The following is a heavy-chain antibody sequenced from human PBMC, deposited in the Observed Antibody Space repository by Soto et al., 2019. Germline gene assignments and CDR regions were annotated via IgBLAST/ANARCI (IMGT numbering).Heavy chain of an antibody. CDR3: AREYRTYDYGGNDNYYYYYGMDV. CDR1: GFTFSSYS. Sequence: GGSLRLSCAASGFTFSSYSMNWVRQAPGKGLEWVSYISSSSSTIYYADSVKGRFTISRDNAKNSLYLQMNSLRDEDTAVYYCAREYRTYDYGGNDNYYYYYGMDVWGQGTTVTVSS. V-gene: IGHV3-48*02. J-gene: IGHJ6*02. D-gene: IGHD4-17*01. CDR2: ISSSSSTI.